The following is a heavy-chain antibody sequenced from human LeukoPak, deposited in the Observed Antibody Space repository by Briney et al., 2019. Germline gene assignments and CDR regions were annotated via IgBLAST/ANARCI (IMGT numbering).Heavy chain of an antibody. CDR1: GGSFSGYY. D-gene: IGHD5-24*01. J-gene: IGHJ4*02. V-gene: IGHV4-34*01. CDR2: INHSGST. CDR3: ASGWLQASFDY. Sequence: ASETLSLTCAVYGGSFSGYYWSWIRQPPGKGLEWIGEINHSGSTNYNPSLKSRVTISVDTSKNQFSLKLSSVTAADTAVYYCASGWLQASFDYWGRGTLVTVSS.